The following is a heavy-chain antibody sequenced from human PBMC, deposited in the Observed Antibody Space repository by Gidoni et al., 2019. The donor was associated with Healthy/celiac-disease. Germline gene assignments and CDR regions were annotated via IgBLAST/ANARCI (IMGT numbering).Heavy chain of an antibody. CDR1: GGSISSSSYY. CDR2: IYYSGST. Sequence: QLQLQESGPGLVKPSETLSLTCTVSGGSISSSSYYWGWIRQPPGKGLEWIGSIYYSGSTYYNPSLKSRVTISVDTSKNQFSLKLSSVTAADTAVYYCARPVSSGWYGGGEANDYWGQGTLVTVSS. J-gene: IGHJ4*02. V-gene: IGHV4-39*01. CDR3: ARPVSSGWYGGGEANDY. D-gene: IGHD6-19*01.